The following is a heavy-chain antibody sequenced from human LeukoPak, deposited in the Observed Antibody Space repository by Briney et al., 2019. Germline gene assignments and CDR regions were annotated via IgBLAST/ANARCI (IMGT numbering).Heavy chain of an antibody. V-gene: IGHV4-34*01. Sequence: SETLPLTCAVYGGSFSGYYWSWIRQPPGKGLEWIGEINHSGSTNYNPSLKSRVTISVDTSKNQFSLKLSSVTAADTAVYYCARDYYGSGSYSPDWGQGTLVTVSS. CDR1: GGSFSGYY. CDR3: ARDYYGSGSYSPD. CDR2: INHSGST. J-gene: IGHJ4*02. D-gene: IGHD3-10*01.